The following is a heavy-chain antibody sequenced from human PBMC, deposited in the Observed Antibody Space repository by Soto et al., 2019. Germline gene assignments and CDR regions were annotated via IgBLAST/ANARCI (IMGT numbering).Heavy chain of an antibody. Sequence: GGSLRLSCAASGFTFSNAWMNWVRQAPGKGLEWVGRIKSKTDGGTTDYAAPVKGRFTISRDDSKNTLYLQMNSLKTEDTAVYYCTTYPPLVVPAAISYYYYYGMDVWGQGTTVTVSS. CDR3: TTYPPLVVPAAISYYYYYGMDV. D-gene: IGHD2-2*01. V-gene: IGHV3-15*07. J-gene: IGHJ6*02. CDR2: IKSKTDGGTT. CDR1: GFTFSNAW.